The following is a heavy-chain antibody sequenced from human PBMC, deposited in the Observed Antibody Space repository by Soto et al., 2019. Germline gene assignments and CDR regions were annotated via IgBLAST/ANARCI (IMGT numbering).Heavy chain of an antibody. Sequence: QVQLVESGEGVVQPGRSLRLSCAASGFTFSSYAMHWVRQAPGKGLEWVAVISYDGSNKYYADSVKGRFTISRDNSKNTLYLQMNSMRAEDTAVYYCARDGIDSSAYWGQGTLVTVSS. CDR3: ARDGIDSSAY. V-gene: IGHV3-30-3*01. J-gene: IGHJ4*02. CDR1: GFTFSSYA. D-gene: IGHD3-22*01. CDR2: ISYDGSNK.